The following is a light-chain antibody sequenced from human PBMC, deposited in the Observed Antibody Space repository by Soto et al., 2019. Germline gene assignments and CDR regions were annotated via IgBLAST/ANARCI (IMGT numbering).Light chain of an antibody. V-gene: IGLV1-51*01. CDR1: SSNIGNNY. CDR2: DNY. Sequence: QSVLTQPPSLSAAPGQKVTISCSGSSSNIGNNYVSWYQQFPGTAPKLLIYDNYKRPSGIPDRFSGCKSGTSATLGITGLQTGDEADYYCGTWDSSLSAVVFGGGTKLTVL. CDR3: GTWDSSLSAVV. J-gene: IGLJ2*01.